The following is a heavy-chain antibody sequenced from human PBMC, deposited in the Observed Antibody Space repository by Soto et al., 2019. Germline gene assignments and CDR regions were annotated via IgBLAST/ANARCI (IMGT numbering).Heavy chain of an antibody. D-gene: IGHD2-2*01. V-gene: IGHV5-51*01. CDR3: ARGYCTTTICDPWFDP. Sequence: PGESLKISCTGVGYSFTSYWIAWVRQMPGKGLEWMGIIYPGDSDTRYSPSFQGQVTISVDKSITTAYLQWSSLKVSDTAIYFCARGYCTTTICDPWFDPWGQGTLVTVSS. CDR2: IYPGDSDT. CDR1: GYSFTSYW. J-gene: IGHJ5*02.